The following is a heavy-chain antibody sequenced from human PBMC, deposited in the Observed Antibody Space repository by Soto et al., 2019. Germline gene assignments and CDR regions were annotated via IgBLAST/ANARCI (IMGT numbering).Heavy chain of an antibody. CDR2: ISSTGSTI. CDR3: VGETAVRDHSSSFEM. V-gene: IGHV3-48*04. CDR1: GFTFGSYT. D-gene: IGHD1-1*01. J-gene: IGHJ3*02. Sequence: GVLRLSCAASGFTFGSYTMNWVRQAPGKGLQWLSYISSTGSTIYYADSVKGRFTISRDNSQNTVYLQMNSLRIEDTAVYSCVGETAVRDHSSSFEMWGQGTMVTVSS.